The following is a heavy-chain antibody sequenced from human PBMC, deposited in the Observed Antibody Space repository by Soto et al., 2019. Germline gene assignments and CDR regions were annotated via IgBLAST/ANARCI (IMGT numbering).Heavy chain of an antibody. Sequence: QVQLVQSGAEVKKPGSSVRVSCKASGGTFSSYAISWVRQAPGQGLEWMGGIIPIFGTPNYAQTFQGRVTITADESTSXXXXXXXXXXSXXXXXXXXXRDPAYGSNWYVGWFDPWGQGTLVTVS. CDR3: XRDPAYGSNWYVGWFDP. J-gene: IGHJ5*02. CDR2: IIPIFGTP. V-gene: IGHV1-69*01. D-gene: IGHD6-13*01. CDR1: GGTFSSYA.